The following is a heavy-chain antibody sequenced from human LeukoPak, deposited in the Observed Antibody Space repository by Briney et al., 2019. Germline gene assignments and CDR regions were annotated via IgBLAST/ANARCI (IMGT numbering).Heavy chain of an antibody. D-gene: IGHD5-24*01. J-gene: IGHJ4*02. CDR1: GYTFTSYY. Sequence: ASVKVSCKASGYTFTSYYMHWVRQAPGQGLEWMGIINPSGGSTSYAQKFQGRVTMTRDTSTSTAYMELSSLRSEDTAVYYCASTSGWLTLEDWGQGTLVTVSS. CDR3: ASTSGWLTLED. CDR2: INPSGGST. V-gene: IGHV1-46*01.